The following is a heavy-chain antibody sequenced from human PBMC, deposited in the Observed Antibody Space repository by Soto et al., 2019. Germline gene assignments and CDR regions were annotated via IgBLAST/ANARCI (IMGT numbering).Heavy chain of an antibody. Sequence: ASVKVSCKASGYTFTSYDINWVRQATGQGLERMGWMNPNSGNTGYAQKFQGRVTMTRNTSISTAYMELSSLRSEDTAVYYCAKLTEYYYYMDVWGKGTTVTVSS. CDR3: AKLTEYYYYMDV. V-gene: IGHV1-8*01. CDR1: GYTFTSYD. J-gene: IGHJ6*03. CDR2: MNPNSGNT. D-gene: IGHD2-15*01.